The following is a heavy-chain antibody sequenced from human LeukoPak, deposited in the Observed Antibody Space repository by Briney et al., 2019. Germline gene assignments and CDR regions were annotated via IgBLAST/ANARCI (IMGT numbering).Heavy chain of an antibody. J-gene: IGHJ4*02. Sequence: SETLSLTCAVYGGSFSGYYWSWICQPPGKGLEWIGEINHSGSTNYNPSLKSRVTISVDTSKNQFSLKLSSVTAADTAVYYCARGRAYYDSSGYTFDYWGQGTLVTVSS. D-gene: IGHD3-22*01. CDR1: GGSFSGYY. CDR3: ARGRAYYDSSGYTFDY. V-gene: IGHV4-34*01. CDR2: INHSGST.